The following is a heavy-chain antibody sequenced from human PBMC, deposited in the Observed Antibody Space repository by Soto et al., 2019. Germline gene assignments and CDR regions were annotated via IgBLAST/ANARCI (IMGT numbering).Heavy chain of an antibody. J-gene: IGHJ4*02. V-gene: IGHV3-30*18. CDR2: ISYDGSHQ. D-gene: IGHD6-13*01. Sequence: GGSLRLSCETSGFTFSSHGMHWVRQAPGKGLEWVAVISYDGSHQYYADSVKGRFTISRDNSKNTLYLQLNSLRAEDTAVYHCAKDPRRMAADGYFEYWGQGTLVTVSS. CDR3: AKDPRRMAADGYFEY. CDR1: GFTFSSHG.